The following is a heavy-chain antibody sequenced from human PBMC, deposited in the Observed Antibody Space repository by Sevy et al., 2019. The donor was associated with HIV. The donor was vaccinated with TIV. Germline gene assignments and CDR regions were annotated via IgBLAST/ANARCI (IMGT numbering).Heavy chain of an antibody. CDR1: GGSISSGSYY. CDR3: ARTGSRRYNWFDP. V-gene: IGHV4-61*02. D-gene: IGHD6-13*01. Sequence: SETLSLTCTVSGGSISSGSYYWSWIRQPAGKGLEWIGRIYTSGSTNYNPSLKSRVTISVDTSKNQFSLKLSSVTAADTAVYYCARTGSRRYNWFDPWGQGTLVTVSS. J-gene: IGHJ5*02. CDR2: IYTSGST.